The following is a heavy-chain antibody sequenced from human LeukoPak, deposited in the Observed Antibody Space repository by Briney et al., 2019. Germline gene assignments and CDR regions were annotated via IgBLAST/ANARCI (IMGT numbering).Heavy chain of an antibody. CDR1: GFTFRTYW. J-gene: IGHJ4*02. Sequence: GGSLRLSCAASGFTFRTYWMTWVRQAPGQGLEWVANIKEDGSDKNYADSVKGRFTISRDNAKNSLYLQMNSLRAADTAVYFCARDWVGSGSYGVDYWGQGTLVTVSS. D-gene: IGHD1-26*01. CDR3: ARDWVGSGSYGVDY. V-gene: IGHV3-7*04. CDR2: IKEDGSDK.